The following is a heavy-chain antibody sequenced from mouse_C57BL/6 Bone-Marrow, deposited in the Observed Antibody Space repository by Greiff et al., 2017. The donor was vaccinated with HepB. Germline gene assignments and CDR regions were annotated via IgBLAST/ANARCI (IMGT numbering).Heavy chain of an antibody. V-gene: IGHV2-5*01. D-gene: IGHD2-1*01. CDR1: GFSLTSSG. Sequence: VQLQQSGPGLVQPSQSLSITCTVSGFSLTSSGVHWVRPSPGKGLEWLGVLWSGGSTDYNAAFMSRLIITNDNSKSQVFFKLNSLQADDTAIYYCAKNRGVYGNYVGWFAYWGQGTLVTVSA. CDR3: AKNRGVYGNYVGWFAY. J-gene: IGHJ3*01. CDR2: LWSGGST.